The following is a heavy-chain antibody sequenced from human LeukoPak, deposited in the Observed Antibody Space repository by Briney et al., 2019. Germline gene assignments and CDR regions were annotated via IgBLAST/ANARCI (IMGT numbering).Heavy chain of an antibody. CDR2: IHYSGST. J-gene: IGHJ4*02. V-gene: IGHV4-59*01. Sequence: SETLSLTCTVSGGSISSYYWSWVRQPPGKGLEWIGHIHYSGSTNYNPSLKSRVTISIDTSKNQFSLRLSSVTTADTGMYYCARGAAGFSYDWGQGTLVTVSS. D-gene: IGHD3-16*01. CDR1: GGSISSYY. CDR3: ARGAAGFSYD.